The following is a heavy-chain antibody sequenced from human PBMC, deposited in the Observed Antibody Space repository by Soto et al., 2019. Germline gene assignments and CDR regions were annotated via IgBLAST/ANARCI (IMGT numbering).Heavy chain of an antibody. CDR3: ARPYLSTIPPPDYSMLG. J-gene: IGHJ6*03. Sequence: GASGKVSCKDSGYTFTRYDINWGRQATGRGLEWMGWMNPNSGNTGYAQKFQGRVTMTRNTSISTAYMELRGLRSEDTAVYYCARPYLSTIPPPDYSMLGSGKGTTVTRSS. CDR2: MNPNSGNT. CDR1: GYTFTRYD. V-gene: IGHV1-8*01. D-gene: IGHD5-12*01.